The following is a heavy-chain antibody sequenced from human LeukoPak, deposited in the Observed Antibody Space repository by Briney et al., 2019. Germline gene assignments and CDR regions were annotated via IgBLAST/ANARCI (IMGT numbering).Heavy chain of an antibody. CDR1: GGTFISYA. D-gene: IGHD3-9*01. V-gene: IGHV1-69*05. J-gene: IGHJ4*02. CDR2: IIPIFGTA. Sequence: ASVKVSCKASGGTFISYAISWVRQAPGQGLEWMGGIIPIFGTANYAQKFQGRVTITTDESTSTAYMELSSLRSEDTAVYYCARSTYYDILTGYFPPYYFDYWGQGTLVTVSS. CDR3: ARSTYYDILTGYFPPYYFDY.